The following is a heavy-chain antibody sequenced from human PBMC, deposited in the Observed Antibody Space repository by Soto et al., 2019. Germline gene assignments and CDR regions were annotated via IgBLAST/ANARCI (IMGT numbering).Heavy chain of an antibody. Sequence: LRLSCAASGFTFDDYAMHWVRQAPGKGLEWVSGISWNSGSIGYADSVKGRFTISRDNAKNSLYLQMNSLRAEDTALYYCAKDGVAAAGRYYYYYGMDVWGQGTTVTVSS. V-gene: IGHV3-9*01. CDR2: ISWNSGSI. J-gene: IGHJ6*02. D-gene: IGHD6-13*01. CDR1: GFTFDDYA. CDR3: AKDGVAAAGRYYYYYGMDV.